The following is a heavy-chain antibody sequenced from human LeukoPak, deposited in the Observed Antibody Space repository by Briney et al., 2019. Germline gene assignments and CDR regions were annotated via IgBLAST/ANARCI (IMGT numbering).Heavy chain of an antibody. CDR3: ARDFGGTYFIQWYFDL. D-gene: IGHD1-26*01. Sequence: SETLSLTCTVSGAPISTYYWSWIRQPPGKGLEWIGYIDYSGSTNYNPSLKSRVTISLDTSQNQFSLKLSSVTAADTAVYCCARDFGGTYFIQWYFDLWGRGTLVTVSS. V-gene: IGHV4-59*01. J-gene: IGHJ2*01. CDR1: GAPISTYY. CDR2: IDYSGST.